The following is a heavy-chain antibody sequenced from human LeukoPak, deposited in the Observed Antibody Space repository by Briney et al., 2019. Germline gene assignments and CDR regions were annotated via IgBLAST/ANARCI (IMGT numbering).Heavy chain of an antibody. V-gene: IGHV3-7*01. CDR1: GFTFSSYW. Sequence: PGGSLRLSCAASGFTFSSYWMSWVRQAPGRGLEWVANIKQDGSEKYYVDSVKGRFTISRDNAKNSLYLQMNSLRAEDTAVYYCARVLGDGMLFYYYYYGMDVWGQGTTVTVSS. D-gene: IGHD2-8*01. J-gene: IGHJ6*02. CDR3: ARVLGDGMLFYYYYYGMDV. CDR2: IKQDGSEK.